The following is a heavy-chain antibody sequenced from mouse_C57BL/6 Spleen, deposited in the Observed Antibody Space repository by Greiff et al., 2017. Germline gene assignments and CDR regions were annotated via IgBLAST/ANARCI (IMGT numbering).Heavy chain of an antibody. Sequence: VQLQESGTELVKPGASVKLSCKASGYTFTSYWMHWVKQRPGQGLEWIGNINPSNGGTNYNEKFKSKATLTVDKSSSTAYMQLSSLTSEDSAVYYCARESGRYYYAMDYWGQGTSVTVSS. CDR1: GYTFTSYW. CDR2: INPSNGGT. V-gene: IGHV1-53*01. D-gene: IGHD1-1*01. J-gene: IGHJ4*01. CDR3: ARESGRYYYAMDY.